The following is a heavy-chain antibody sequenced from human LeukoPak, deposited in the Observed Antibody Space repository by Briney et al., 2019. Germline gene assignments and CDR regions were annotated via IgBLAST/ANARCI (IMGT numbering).Heavy chain of an antibody. CDR1: GFTVSSNY. Sequence: TGGSLRLSCAASGFTVSSNYMSWVRQAPGKGLEWVSVIYSGGSTYYADSVKGRFTISRDNSKNTLYLQMNSLRAEDTAVYYCQYYYGSGSYPLLDYWGQGTLVTVSS. V-gene: IGHV3-66*01. D-gene: IGHD3-10*01. CDR3: QYYYGSGSYPLLDY. CDR2: IYSGGST. J-gene: IGHJ4*02.